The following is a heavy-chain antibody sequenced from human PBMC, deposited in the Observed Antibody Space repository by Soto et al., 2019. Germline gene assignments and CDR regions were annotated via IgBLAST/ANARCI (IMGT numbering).Heavy chain of an antibody. CDR3: IQSRCGGDCLQSYASYYYYGMDV. J-gene: IGHJ6*02. D-gene: IGHD2-21*02. CDR1: AFSLSTGGVG. CDR2: IYWDDDK. Sequence: SGPTLVNPTQTLTLTCTFSAFSLSTGGVGVGWIRQPPGKALEWLALIYWDDDKRYSPSLRSRLTITKDASKNQVVLTMTNMDPVDTATYYCIQSRCGGDCLQSYASYYYYGMDVWGQGTTVTVSS. V-gene: IGHV2-5*02.